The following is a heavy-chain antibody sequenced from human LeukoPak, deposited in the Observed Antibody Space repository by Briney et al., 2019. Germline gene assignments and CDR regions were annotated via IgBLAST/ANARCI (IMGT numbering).Heavy chain of an antibody. Sequence: GGSLKLSCEASGFTFRTYDFHWVRQAKGLGLEWVSGIGTAGDTYYAGSVKGRLTMSRETAKSTSYIQMNSLRAGDTAVYYCVRVAWLDYHGMDVWGQGTTVTVSS. CDR1: GFTFRTYD. D-gene: IGHD5-12*01. V-gene: IGHV3-13*01. CDR2: IGTAGDT. CDR3: VRVAWLDYHGMDV. J-gene: IGHJ6*02.